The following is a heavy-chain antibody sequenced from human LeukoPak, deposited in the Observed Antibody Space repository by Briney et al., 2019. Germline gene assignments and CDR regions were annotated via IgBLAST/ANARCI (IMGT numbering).Heavy chain of an antibody. CDR1: GFTFSTYG. D-gene: IGHD2-2*01. CDR3: AKVPSRHFDY. Sequence: PGGSLRLSCAASGFTFSTYGMHWVRQAPGKGLEWVAFIRYDGNNKNYADSVKGRFTISRDNSKNTLYLQMNSLRAEDTAVYYCAKVPSRHFDYWGQGTLVTVSS. V-gene: IGHV3-30*02. CDR2: IRYDGNNK. J-gene: IGHJ4*02.